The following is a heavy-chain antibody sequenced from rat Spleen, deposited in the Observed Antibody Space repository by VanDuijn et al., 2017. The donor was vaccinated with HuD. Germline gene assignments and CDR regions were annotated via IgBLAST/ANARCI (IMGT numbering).Heavy chain of an antibody. CDR1: GFTFNNYD. D-gene: IGHD1-8*01. V-gene: IGHV5-25*01. CDR2: INPGGYNT. CDR3: TRHDYSSYGVMYA. Sequence: EVQLVESGGGLVQPGRSLKLSCEVSGFTFNNYDMAWIRQAPTKGLEWVASINPGGYNTYYRDSVKGRFTVSRDNSKSTLYLQMNSLRSEDTATYYCTRHDYSSYGVMYAWGQGVMVTVSS. J-gene: IGHJ2*01.